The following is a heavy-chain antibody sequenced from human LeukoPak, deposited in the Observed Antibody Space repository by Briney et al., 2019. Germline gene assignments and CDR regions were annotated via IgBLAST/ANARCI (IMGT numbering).Heavy chain of an antibody. J-gene: IGHJ2*01. Sequence: SQTLSLTFAISGDSVSSNSATWNWIRQSPSRGLEWLGRTYYRSKWYNDYAVSMKSRITINPDTSKNQFSLQLNSVTPEDTAVYYCARDLVAGHWYFDLWGRGTLVTVSS. V-gene: IGHV6-1*01. CDR1: GDSVSSNSAT. D-gene: IGHD2-21*01. CDR2: TYYRSKWYN. CDR3: ARDLVAGHWYFDL.